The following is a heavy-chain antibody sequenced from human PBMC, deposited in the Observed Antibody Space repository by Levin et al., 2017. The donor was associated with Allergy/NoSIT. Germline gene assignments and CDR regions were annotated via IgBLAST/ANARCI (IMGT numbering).Heavy chain of an antibody. V-gene: IGHV3-30*04. J-gene: IGHJ5*02. CDR2: ISYDGSNK. CDR1: GFTFSSYA. D-gene: IGHD6-13*01. CDR3: ARDPTGEQQLVFIIGWFDP. Sequence: SCAASGFTFSSYAMHWVRQAPGKGLEWVAVISYDGSNKYYADSVKGRFTISRDNSKNTLYLQMNSLRAEDTAVYYCARDPTGEQQLVFIIGWFDPWGQGTLVTVSS.